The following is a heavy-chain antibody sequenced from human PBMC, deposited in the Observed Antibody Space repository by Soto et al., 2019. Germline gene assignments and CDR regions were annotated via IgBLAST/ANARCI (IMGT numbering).Heavy chain of an antibody. D-gene: IGHD3-9*01. CDR2: ISGSGGST. V-gene: IGHV3-23*01. J-gene: IGHJ4*02. CDR1: GFTFSSYA. CDR3: AKNSFILTGYYGY. Sequence: EVQLLESGGGLVQPGGSLRLSCAASGFTFSSYAMSWVRQAPGKGLEWVSAISGSGGSTYYADSVKGRFTISRDNSKNTLYLQMNRLRAEDTAVYYCAKNSFILTGYYGYWGKGTLVTVSS.